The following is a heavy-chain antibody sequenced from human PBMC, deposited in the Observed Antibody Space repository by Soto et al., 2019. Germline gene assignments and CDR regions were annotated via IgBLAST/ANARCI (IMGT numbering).Heavy chain of an antibody. CDR1: GGSISSSSYY. V-gene: IGHV4-39*01. Sequence: QLQLQESGPGLVKPSETLSLTCTVSGGSISSSSYYWGWIRQPPGKGLEWIGSIYYSGSTYYNPSLKSRVTISVDTSKNQFSLKLSSVTAADTAVYYCARPYCSGGSYYYNWFDPWGQGTLVTVSS. D-gene: IGHD2-15*01. CDR2: IYYSGST. J-gene: IGHJ5*02. CDR3: ARPYCSGGSYYYNWFDP.